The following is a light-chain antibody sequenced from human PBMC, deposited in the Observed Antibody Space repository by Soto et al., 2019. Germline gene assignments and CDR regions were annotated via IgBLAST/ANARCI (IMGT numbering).Light chain of an antibody. J-gene: IGLJ3*02. V-gene: IGLV2-14*01. CDR1: SSDIGDYDY. Sequence: QSALTEPASVSGSPGQSITISCTGTSSDIGDYDYVSWYQQHPGKVPKLIIYKVDNRPSGISDRFSASKSGNTASLTISGLQAEDEAHYYCSSYTTVPSPQWVFAGGTKLTVL. CDR3: SSYTTVPSPQWV. CDR2: KVD.